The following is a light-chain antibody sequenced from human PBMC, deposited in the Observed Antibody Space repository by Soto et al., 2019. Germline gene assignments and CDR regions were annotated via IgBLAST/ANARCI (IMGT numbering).Light chain of an antibody. CDR1: SSDVGGYNF. CDR3: SSYTSSSTVA. J-gene: IGLJ2*01. CDR2: DVS. Sequence: QSALTQPASVSGSPGQSITISCSGTSSDVGGYNFVSWYQQHPGNAPKLMIYDVSHRPSGVSSRFSGSKSANTASLTISGLQAEDEADYYCSSYTSSSTVAFGGGTQLTVL. V-gene: IGLV2-14*01.